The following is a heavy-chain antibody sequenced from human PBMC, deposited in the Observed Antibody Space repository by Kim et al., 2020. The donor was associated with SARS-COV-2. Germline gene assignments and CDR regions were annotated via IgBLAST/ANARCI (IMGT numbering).Heavy chain of an antibody. CDR3: ARAVVTALFPVYYFDY. J-gene: IGHJ4*02. D-gene: IGHD2-15*01. V-gene: IGHV4-31*02. Sequence: SLKSRVTISVETSKNQFSLKLSSVTAADTAVYYCARAVVTALFPVYYFDYWGQGTLVTVSS.